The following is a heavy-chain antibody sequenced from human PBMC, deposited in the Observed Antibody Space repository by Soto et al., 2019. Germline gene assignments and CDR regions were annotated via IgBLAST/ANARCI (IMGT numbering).Heavy chain of an antibody. J-gene: IGHJ6*02. Sequence: ASVKVSCKASGYTFTSYYMHWVRQAPGQGLEWMGIINPSGGSTSYAQKFQGRVTMTRDTSTSTVYMELSSLRSEDTAVYYCAREQSSPTTIYYYYYGMDVWGQGTTVTVSS. CDR3: AREQSSPTTIYYYYYGMDV. CDR1: GYTFTSYY. V-gene: IGHV1-46*01. CDR2: INPSGGST. D-gene: IGHD6-13*01.